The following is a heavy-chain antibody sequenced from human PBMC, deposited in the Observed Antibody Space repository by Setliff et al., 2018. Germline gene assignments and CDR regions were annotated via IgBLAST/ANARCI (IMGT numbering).Heavy chain of an antibody. D-gene: IGHD3-16*02. CDR2: IIPIFGTA. V-gene: IGHV1-69*05. CDR1: GGTFSSYA. J-gene: IGHJ3*02. Sequence: ASVKVSCKASGGTFSSYAISWVRQAPGQGLEWMGGIIPIFGTANYAQKFQGRVTITTDESTSTAYMELSSLRSEDTAVYYCAGEGNYDYVWGSYRDDAFDIWGQGTMVTVSS. CDR3: AGEGNYDYVWGSYRDDAFDI.